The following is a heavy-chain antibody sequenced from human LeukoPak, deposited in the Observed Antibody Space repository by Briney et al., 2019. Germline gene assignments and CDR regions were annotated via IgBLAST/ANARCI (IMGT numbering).Heavy chain of an antibody. D-gene: IGHD3-10*02. CDR1: GFTFSSYE. CDR3: AELGITMIGGV. CDR2: ISIGGRTQ. J-gene: IGHJ6*04. V-gene: IGHV3-48*03. Sequence: PGGSLRHSCAASGFTFSSYEMNWVRQAPGKGLEWVSYISIGGRTQYYADSVKGRFTISRDNAKNSLYLQMNSLRAEDTAVYYCAELGITMIGGVWGKGTTVTISS.